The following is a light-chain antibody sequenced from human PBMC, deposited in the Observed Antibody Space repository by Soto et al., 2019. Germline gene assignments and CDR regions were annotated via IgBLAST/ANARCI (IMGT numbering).Light chain of an antibody. Sequence: EIAMTQSPGTLSLSPGERATLSCRASQSIGSSYLAWYQRKPGQAPRLLIYDASNRATGIPARFSGSGSGTEFTLTISSLQSEDFAVYYCQQYNNWPPTTFGQGTRLEIK. V-gene: IGKV3D-15*01. CDR1: QSIGSS. CDR2: DAS. J-gene: IGKJ5*01. CDR3: QQYNNWPPTT.